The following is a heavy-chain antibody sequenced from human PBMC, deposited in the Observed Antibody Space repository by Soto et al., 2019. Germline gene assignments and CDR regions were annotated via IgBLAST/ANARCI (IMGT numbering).Heavy chain of an antibody. D-gene: IGHD3-10*01. Sequence: QVQLQQWGAGLLKPSETLSLTCAVYGGSFSGYQWTWIRQTPGKGLEWIGEINDSGNINYNPSLKSRVTIFLDTPKKQISLKLSSVTAAHTAVYYCARGLILCFGELSRRGGYYYYMDVWGEGTTVIVSS. CDR3: ARGLILCFGELSRRGGYYYYMDV. J-gene: IGHJ6*03. V-gene: IGHV4-34*01. CDR1: GGSFSGYQ. CDR2: INDSGNI.